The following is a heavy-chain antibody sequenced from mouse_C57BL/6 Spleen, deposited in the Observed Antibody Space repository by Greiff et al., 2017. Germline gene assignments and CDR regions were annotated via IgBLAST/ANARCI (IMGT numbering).Heavy chain of an antibody. J-gene: IGHJ3*01. CDR2: INPSNGGT. V-gene: IGHV1-53*01. CDR1: GYTFTSYW. CDR3: ARRGYGSSPFAD. D-gene: IGHD1-1*01. Sequence: VQLQQPGTELVKPGASVKLSCKASGYTFTSYWMHWVKQRPGQGLEWIGNINPSNGGTKYNEKFKSKATLPVDKSSSTAYMQLSSLTSEDSAVYYCARRGYGSSPFADWGQGTLVTVSA.